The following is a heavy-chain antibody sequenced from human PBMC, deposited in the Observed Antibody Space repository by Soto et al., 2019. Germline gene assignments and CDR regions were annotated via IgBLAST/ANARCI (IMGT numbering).Heavy chain of an antibody. D-gene: IGHD3-22*01. J-gene: IGHJ3*02. CDR3: ARGGGGITMIVLVIGAFDI. CDR2: VNHRGTS. V-gene: IGHV4-34*01. CDR1: GGSFSDYY. Sequence: SEPLSLTCAVSGGSFSDYYWSWLRQPPGQGLDWIGEVNHRGTSRYNPSLKSRVTISVDTSKNQFSLKLRSVTAADTAVYYCARGGGGITMIVLVIGAFDIWGQGTMVTVSS.